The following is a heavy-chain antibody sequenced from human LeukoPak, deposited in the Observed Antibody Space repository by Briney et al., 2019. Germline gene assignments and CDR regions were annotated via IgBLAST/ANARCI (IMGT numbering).Heavy chain of an antibody. CDR1: GYSFTSFA. CDR2: INPGNGNT. V-gene: IGHV1-3*01. CDR3: ARLSSTSIWLLDY. Sequence: ASVKVSCKASGYSFTSFAIHWVRQAPGQSLEWMGWINPGNGNTKYSPKFQGRVTFSRDTSATTADMEVSRLNFEVSAVYYCARLSSTSIWLLDYWGLGTLVTVSS. J-gene: IGHJ4*02. D-gene: IGHD3-16*02.